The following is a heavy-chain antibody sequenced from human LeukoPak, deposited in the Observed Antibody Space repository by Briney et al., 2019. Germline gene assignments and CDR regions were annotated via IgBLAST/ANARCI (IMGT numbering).Heavy chain of an antibody. CDR3: ARGGIIASYAFEI. CDR2: ISSTSNYI. J-gene: IGHJ3*02. CDR1: GFTFSTYA. Sequence: PGGSLRLSCAASGFTFSTYAISWVRQAPGKGLEWVPCISSTSNYIFYADSVRGRFTISRDNAKNSLYLQMDSLRAEDTAVYYCARGGIIASYAFEIWGQGAMVTVSS. D-gene: IGHD1-26*01. V-gene: IGHV3-21*01.